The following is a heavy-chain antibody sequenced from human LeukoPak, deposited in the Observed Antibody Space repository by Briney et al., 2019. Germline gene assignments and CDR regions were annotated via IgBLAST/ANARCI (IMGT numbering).Heavy chain of an antibody. CDR2: INWNGGST. D-gene: IGHD2-21*02. CDR1: GFTFDDYG. J-gene: IGHJ4*02. V-gene: IGHV3-20*04. Sequence: AGGSLRLSCAASGFTFDDYGMSWVRQAPGKGLEWVSGINWNGGSTGYADSVKGRFTTSRDNAKNSLYLQMNSLRAEDTALYYCAKAYCGGDCYLFDYWGQGTLVTVSS. CDR3: AKAYCGGDCYLFDY.